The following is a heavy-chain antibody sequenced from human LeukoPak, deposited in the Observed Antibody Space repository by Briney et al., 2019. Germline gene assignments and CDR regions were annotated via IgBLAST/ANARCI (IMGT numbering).Heavy chain of an antibody. Sequence: PSETLSLTCAVYGGSFSGYYWSWIRQPPGKGLEWIGEINHSGSTNYNPSLKSRVTISVNTSKNQFSLKLSSVTAADTAVYYRAMNTAATPFDYWGQGTLVTVSS. D-gene: IGHD2-15*01. CDR2: INHSGST. CDR3: AMNTAATPFDY. V-gene: IGHV4-34*01. CDR1: GGSFSGYY. J-gene: IGHJ4*02.